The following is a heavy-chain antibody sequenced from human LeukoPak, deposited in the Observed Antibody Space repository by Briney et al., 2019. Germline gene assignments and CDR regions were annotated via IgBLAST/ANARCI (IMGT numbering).Heavy chain of an antibody. D-gene: IGHD4-11*01. CDR1: GFTFSSYG. CDR3: AKNGPPYHDYSNYAYYYMDV. J-gene: IGHJ6*03. Sequence: GGSLRLSCAASGFTFSSYGMHWVRQAPGKGLEWVSAISGSGGSTYYADSVKGRFTISRDNSKNTLYLQMNSLRAEDTAVYYCAKNGPPYHDYSNYAYYYMDVWGKGTTVTVSS. CDR2: ISGSGGST. V-gene: IGHV3-23*01.